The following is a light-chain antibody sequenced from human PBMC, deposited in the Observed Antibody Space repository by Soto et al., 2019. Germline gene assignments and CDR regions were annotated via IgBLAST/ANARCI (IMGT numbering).Light chain of an antibody. J-gene: IGLJ1*01. V-gene: IGLV2-8*01. CDR1: SSDVGGYNY. Sequence: QSVLTQPPSASGSPGQSVAISCTGTSSDVGGYNYVSWYQQHPGKAPKLMIYEVNKRPSGVPDRFSGSKSRNTASLTVSGLQAEDEADYYCSSYAGSSNVFGTGTKATVL. CDR2: EVN. CDR3: SSYAGSSNV.